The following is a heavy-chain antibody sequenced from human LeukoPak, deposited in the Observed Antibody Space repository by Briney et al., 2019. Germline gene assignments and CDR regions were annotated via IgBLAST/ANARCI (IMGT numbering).Heavy chain of an antibody. Sequence: HGESLKISCRGSGYSFATYWIGWVRPMAGEGLEWMGIIYPGDSDTTYSPSFQGQVTISADRSATSAYLQWTSLKASDTAIYYWARQRGTGWYDYWGQGTLVTVSS. J-gene: IGHJ4*02. CDR1: GYSFATYW. D-gene: IGHD6-19*01. CDR2: IYPGDSDT. V-gene: IGHV5-51*01. CDR3: ARQRGTGWYDY.